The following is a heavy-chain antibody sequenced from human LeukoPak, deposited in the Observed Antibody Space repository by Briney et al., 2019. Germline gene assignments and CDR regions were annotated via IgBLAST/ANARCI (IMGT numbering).Heavy chain of an antibody. CDR3: ARETSGSFPY. J-gene: IGHJ4*02. CDR1: GFTFSSYW. CDR2: INSDGSSP. D-gene: IGHD2-15*01. V-gene: IGHV3-74*01. Sequence: PGGSLRLSCTASGFTFSSYWVQWVRQAPGKGLVWVSRINSDGSSPSYADSVKGRFTISRDNSKNTLYLQMNNLSAEGTAVYYCARETSGSFPYWGQGTLVTVSS.